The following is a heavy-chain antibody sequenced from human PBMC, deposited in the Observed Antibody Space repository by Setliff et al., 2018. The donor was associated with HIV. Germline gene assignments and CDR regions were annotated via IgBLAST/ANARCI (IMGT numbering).Heavy chain of an antibody. J-gene: IGHJ6*03. Sequence: PSETLSLTCSVSGGSISSGSYYWSWIRQPAGKGLEWIGRIYNSGSTIYNPSLKSRVTLSLDTSKNQFSLKLSSVTAADTAVYYCARGPWGSMIGGINHYYYYMDVWGKGTTVTVSS. CDR2: IYNSGST. CDR3: ARGPWGSMIGGINHYYYYMDV. D-gene: IGHD3-16*01. CDR1: GGSISSGSYY. V-gene: IGHV4-61*02.